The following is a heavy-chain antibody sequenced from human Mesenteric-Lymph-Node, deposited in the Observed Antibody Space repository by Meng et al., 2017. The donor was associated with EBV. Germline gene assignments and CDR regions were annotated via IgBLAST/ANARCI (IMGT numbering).Heavy chain of an antibody. CDR2: IIPSFGTT. V-gene: IGHV1-69*01. J-gene: IGHJ4*02. CDR3: ARDRVAPSDILTGHLLLEY. Sequence: QWERGQCGAEVKKPGSSVKFSCTSSGGTFSNYGISWVRQAPGQGLEWMGVIIPSFGTTHFAQKFQGRVTITADESTSTAYMELSSLRSEDTALYYCARDRVAPSDILTGHLLLEYWGQGTLVTVSS. CDR1: GGTFSNYG. D-gene: IGHD3-9*01.